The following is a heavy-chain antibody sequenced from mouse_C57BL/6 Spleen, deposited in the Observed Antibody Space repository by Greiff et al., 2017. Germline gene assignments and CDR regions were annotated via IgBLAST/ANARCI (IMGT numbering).Heavy chain of an antibody. CDR3: APYDYDEAWFAY. Sequence: EVKLVESGAELVKPGASVKLSCTASGFNIKDYYMHWVKQRTEQGLEWIGRIDPEDGETKYAPKFQGKATITADTSSNTAYLQLSSLTSEDTAVYYCAPYDYDEAWFAYWGQGTLVTVSA. CDR2: IDPEDGET. D-gene: IGHD2-4*01. J-gene: IGHJ3*01. CDR1: GFNIKDYY. V-gene: IGHV14-2*01.